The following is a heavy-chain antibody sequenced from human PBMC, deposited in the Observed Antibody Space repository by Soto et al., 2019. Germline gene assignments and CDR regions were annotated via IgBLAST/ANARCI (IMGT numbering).Heavy chain of an antibody. CDR3: AADRGDSNYLNWFDP. D-gene: IGHD4-4*01. V-gene: IGHV4-59*12. CDR1: GGSISSYY. Sequence: SETLSLTCTVSGGSISSYYWSWIRQPPGKGLEWIGYIYYSGSTNYNPSLKSRVTISVDTSKNQFSLKLSSLRSEDTAVYYCAADRGDSNYLNWFDPWGQGTLVTVSS. J-gene: IGHJ5*02. CDR2: IYYSGST.